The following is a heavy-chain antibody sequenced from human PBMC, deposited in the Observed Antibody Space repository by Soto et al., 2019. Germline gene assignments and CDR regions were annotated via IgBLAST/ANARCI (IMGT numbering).Heavy chain of an antibody. CDR2: IYYSGST. J-gene: IGHJ6*03. CDR1: GGSISSSSYY. D-gene: IGHD3-9*01. Sequence: SETLSLTCTVSGGSISSSSYYWGWIRQPPGKGLEWIGSIYYSGSTYYNPSLKSRVTISVDTSKNQFSLKLSSVTAADTAVYYCAREISLTGYYPDYMDVWGKGTTVTVSS. CDR3: AREISLTGYYPDYMDV. V-gene: IGHV4-39*02.